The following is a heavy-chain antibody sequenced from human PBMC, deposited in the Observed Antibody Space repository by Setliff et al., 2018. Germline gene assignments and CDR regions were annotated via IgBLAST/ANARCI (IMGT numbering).Heavy chain of an antibody. CDR3: ARWGENSGRPDWRAFDI. Sequence: PSETLSLTCAVSGGSISSSDSNTNWWSWVRQPPGKGLEWIGEINHSGNTNYNPSLKSRVTVSVDKPKNQFSLKLSSVTAADTAVYYCARWGENSGRPDWRAFDIWGQGTMVTVSS. D-gene: IGHD1-26*01. V-gene: IGHV4-4*02. CDR1: GGSISSSDSNTNW. CDR2: INHSGNT. J-gene: IGHJ3*02.